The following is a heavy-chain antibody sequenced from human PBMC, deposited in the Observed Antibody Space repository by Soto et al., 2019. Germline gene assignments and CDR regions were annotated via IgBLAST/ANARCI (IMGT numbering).Heavy chain of an antibody. V-gene: IGHV1-46*01. CDR3: ARGRRHTF. J-gene: IGHJ4*02. CDR2: INPDGGAT. CDR1: GYSFTFYY. D-gene: IGHD2-2*02. Sequence: QVQLLQSGAEVKKPGASVIISCKASGYSFTFYYIYWVRQATGQGLEWIGKINPDGGATTYAQTFHGRVAITSDASTGTVYLELSSLPSDYTAVYFCARGRRHTFWGQGTLVSVSS.